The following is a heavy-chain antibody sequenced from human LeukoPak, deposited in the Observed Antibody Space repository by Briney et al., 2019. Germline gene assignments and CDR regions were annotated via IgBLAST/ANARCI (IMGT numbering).Heavy chain of an antibody. CDR2: ISGNSGTT. D-gene: IGHD4-17*01. J-gene: IGHJ4*02. CDR3: ARDLYGDYTGAY. CDR1: GFTFSSYG. V-gene: IGHV3-48*04. Sequence: SGGSLRLSCAASGFTFSSYGMSWVRQAPGKGLEWVSGISGNSGTTYYADSVKGRFTISRDNAKNSLYLQMNSLRAEDTAVYYCARDLYGDYTGAYWGQGTLVTVSS.